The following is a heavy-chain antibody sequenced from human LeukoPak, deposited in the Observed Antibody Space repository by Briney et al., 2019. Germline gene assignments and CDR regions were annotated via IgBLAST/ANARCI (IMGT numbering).Heavy chain of an antibody. Sequence: GGSLRLSCAASGFTFSSYAMSWVRQAPGKGLEWVSAISGSGGSTYYADSVKGRFTISRDNSKNTLYLQMNSLRAEDTAVYYCAKSPLGYSSSSNAFDIWGQGTMVTVSS. J-gene: IGHJ3*02. V-gene: IGHV3-23*01. CDR3: AKSPLGYSSSSNAFDI. D-gene: IGHD6-6*01. CDR2: ISGSGGST. CDR1: GFTFSSYA.